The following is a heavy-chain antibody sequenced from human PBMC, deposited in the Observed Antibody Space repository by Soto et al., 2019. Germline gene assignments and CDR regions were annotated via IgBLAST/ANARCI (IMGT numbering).Heavy chain of an antibody. CDR2: TSAYNGNS. J-gene: IGHJ6*02. CDR1: GYTFTSYG. Sequence: QVQLVQSGAEVKKPGASVKVSCKASGYTFTSYGISWVRQAPGQGLEWMGWTSAYNGNSNYAQKLQGRVTMTTDTSTGTAYMGLRSLRSDDTAVYYCARRQWLVGGYYYGLDVWGQGTTVTVSS. V-gene: IGHV1-18*01. CDR3: ARRQWLVGGYYYGLDV. D-gene: IGHD6-19*01.